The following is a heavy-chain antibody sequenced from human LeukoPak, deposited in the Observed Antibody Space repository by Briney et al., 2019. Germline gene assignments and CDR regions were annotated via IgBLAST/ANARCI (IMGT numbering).Heavy chain of an antibody. Sequence: GGTLRLSCAASGFTVSSNYMSWVRQAPGKGLEWVSVIYSGGSTYYADSVKGRFTISRDNSKNTLYLQMNSLRVEDTAIYCVKNDGWVHLAQWGQGTLVTVSS. CDR3: KNDGWVHLAQ. CDR2: IYSGGST. V-gene: IGHV3-53*01. CDR1: GFTVSSNY. D-gene: IGHD6-19*01. J-gene: IGHJ4*02.